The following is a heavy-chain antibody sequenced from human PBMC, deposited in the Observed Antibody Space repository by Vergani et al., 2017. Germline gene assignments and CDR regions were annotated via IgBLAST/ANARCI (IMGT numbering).Heavy chain of an antibody. CDR1: GGTFSSYT. CDR2: INPILDIA. J-gene: IGHJ4*02. V-gene: IGHV1-69*02. Sequence: QVQLVHSGAEVKKPGSSVKVSCKASGGTFSSYTISWVRQAPGQGLEWMGRINPILDIANYEQKFQGRVTITAVKDTSTAYMELSSLRSEDTAVYYCARGLELYWFAYWGQGSLVTVSS. D-gene: IGHD2-8*02. CDR3: ARGLELYWFAY.